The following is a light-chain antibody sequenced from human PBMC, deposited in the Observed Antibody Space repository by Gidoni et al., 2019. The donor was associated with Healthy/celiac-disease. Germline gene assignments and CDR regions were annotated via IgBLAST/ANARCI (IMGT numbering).Light chain of an antibody. CDR1: QSVSSY. Sequence: EIVLTQSAATLSLSPGERATLSCRASQSVSSYLAWYQQKPGQAPRLLIYDASNRATGIPARFSGSGSGTDFTLTISSLEPEDFAVYYCQQRSKVPRTFGQGTKLEIK. V-gene: IGKV3-11*01. CDR3: QQRSKVPRT. J-gene: IGKJ2*01. CDR2: DAS.